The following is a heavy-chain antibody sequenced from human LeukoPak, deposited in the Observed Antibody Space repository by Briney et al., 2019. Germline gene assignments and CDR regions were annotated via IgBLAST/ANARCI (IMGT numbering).Heavy chain of an antibody. J-gene: IGHJ4*02. V-gene: IGHV4-4*07. Sequence: SQTLSLTCSVSGGSISGYYWSWIRQPAGKGLEWIGHIYTSGSTNYNPSLKSRVAMSVDTSKNQISLKVRSATAADTAVHFCARTYCTSTSCHGYLDYWGQGTLVTVSS. CDR1: GGSISGYY. CDR2: IYTSGST. CDR3: ARTYCTSTSCHGYLDY. D-gene: IGHD2-2*01.